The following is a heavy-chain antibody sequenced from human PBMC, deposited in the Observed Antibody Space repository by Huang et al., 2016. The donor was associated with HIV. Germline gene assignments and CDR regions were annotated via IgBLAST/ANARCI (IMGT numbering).Heavy chain of an antibody. Sequence: EVQFVESGGGLVKPGRSLRLSCTASGFTFGNYGMSWFRQATGKGLEWVGFIRSKDDSETTEYAASVKGRFTISREDSKSIAYLQMNSLKPEDTAVYYCTRDSVYPNYYDGSGFYFDYWGQGTLVTVSS. D-gene: IGHD3-22*01. CDR1: GFTFGNYG. J-gene: IGHJ4*02. V-gene: IGHV3-49*05. CDR2: IRSKDDSETT. CDR3: TRDSVYPNYYDGSGFYFDY.